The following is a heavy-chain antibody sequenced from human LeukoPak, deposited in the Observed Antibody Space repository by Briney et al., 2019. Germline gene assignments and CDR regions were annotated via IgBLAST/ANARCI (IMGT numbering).Heavy chain of an antibody. V-gene: IGHV1-2*02. Sequence: GASVKVSCKASGYTFTGYCMHWVRQAPGQGLEWMGWINPNSGGTNYAQKFQGRVTMTRDTSISTAYMELSRLRSDDTAVYYCARDVGFDTEFYFDYWGQGTLVTVSS. CDR2: INPNSGGT. J-gene: IGHJ4*02. CDR3: ARDVGFDTEFYFDY. D-gene: IGHD5-18*01. CDR1: GYTFTGYC.